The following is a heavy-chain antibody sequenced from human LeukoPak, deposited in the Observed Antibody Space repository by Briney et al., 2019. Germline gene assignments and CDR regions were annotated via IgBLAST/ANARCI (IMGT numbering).Heavy chain of an antibody. CDR3: ARDHVFPIVVVPAASYYFDY. V-gene: IGHV1-18*01. CDR2: ISAYNGNT. D-gene: IGHD2-2*01. CDR1: GYTFTSYG. Sequence: ASVKVSCKDSGYTFTSYGISWVRQAPGQGLEWMGWISAYNGNTNYAQKLQGRVTMTTDTSTSTAYMELRSLRSDDTAVYYCARDHVFPIVVVPAASYYFDYWGQGTLVTVSS. J-gene: IGHJ4*02.